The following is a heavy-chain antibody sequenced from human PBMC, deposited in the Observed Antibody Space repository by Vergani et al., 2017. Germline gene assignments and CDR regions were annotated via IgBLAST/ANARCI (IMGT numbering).Heavy chain of an antibody. CDR2: ISYDGSNK. Sequence: VQLVESGGGVVQPGRSLRLSCAASGFTFSSYAMHWVRQAPGKGLEWVAVISYDGSNKYYADSVKGRFTISRDNSKNTLYLQMNSLRAEDTAVYYCARDSSIRPDTAMVVAFDIWGQGTMVTVSS. J-gene: IGHJ3*02. V-gene: IGHV3-30-3*01. CDR1: GFTFSSYA. D-gene: IGHD5-18*01. CDR3: ARDSSIRPDTAMVVAFDI.